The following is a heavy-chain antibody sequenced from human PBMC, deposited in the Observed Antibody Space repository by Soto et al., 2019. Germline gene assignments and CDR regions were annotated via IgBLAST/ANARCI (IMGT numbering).Heavy chain of an antibody. CDR1: GGTFSSYA. D-gene: IGHD6-13*01. V-gene: IGHV1-69*13. CDR2: IIPIFGTA. J-gene: IGHJ4*02. Sequence: SVKVSCKASGGTFSSYAISWVRQAPGQGLEWMGGIIPIFGTANYAQKFQGRVTITADESTSTAYMELSSLRSEDTAVYYCAKSLPGYSSSWYGAYWGQGTLVTVSS. CDR3: AKSLPGYSSSWYGAY.